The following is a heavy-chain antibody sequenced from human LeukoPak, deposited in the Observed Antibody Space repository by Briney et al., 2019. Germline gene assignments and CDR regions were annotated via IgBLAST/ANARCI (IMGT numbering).Heavy chain of an antibody. CDR2: IIPLFGTA. CDR1: GGSFSSYA. Sequence: GASVKVSCKASGGSFSSYAISWVRQAPRQGLEWMGGIIPLFGTANYAQKFLGRVIITADESTSTTHMYLSSLKSEDTAVYYCARERAGYGSGSYFYYWGQGTLVTVSS. J-gene: IGHJ4*02. V-gene: IGHV1-69*13. CDR3: ARERAGYGSGSYFYY. D-gene: IGHD3-10*01.